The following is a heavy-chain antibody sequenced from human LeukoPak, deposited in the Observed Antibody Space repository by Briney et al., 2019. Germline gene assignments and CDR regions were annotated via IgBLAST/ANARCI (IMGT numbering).Heavy chain of an antibody. J-gene: IGHJ4*02. V-gene: IGHV1-69*05. D-gene: IGHD6-19*01. CDR1: GYTFTSFA. Sequence: ASVNVSCKASGYTFTSFAISLVRKAPGRGLEWMGMIIPVSGSSDYAQKFQGKVTITTDESASTAYMELNSLRSEDTAVYYCASETGYSSGWYVFDYWGQGTLVTVSS. CDR2: IIPVSGSS. CDR3: ASETGYSSGWYVFDY.